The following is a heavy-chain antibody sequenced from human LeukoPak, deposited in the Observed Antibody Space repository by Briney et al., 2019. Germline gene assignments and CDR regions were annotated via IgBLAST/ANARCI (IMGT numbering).Heavy chain of an antibody. CDR2: INWDASST. CDR1: GFTFSSYG. V-gene: IGHV3-20*04. Sequence: GGSLRLSCAASGFTFSSYGMSWVRQAPGKGLEWISVINWDASSTGYADSVKGRFTISRDNAKNSLYLQMNSLRAEDTALYYCARGSYYNWFDPWGQGTLVTVSS. CDR3: ARGSYYNWFDP. D-gene: IGHD1-26*01. J-gene: IGHJ5*02.